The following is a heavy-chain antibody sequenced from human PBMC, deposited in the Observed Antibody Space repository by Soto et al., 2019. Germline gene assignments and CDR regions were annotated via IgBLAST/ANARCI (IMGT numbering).Heavy chain of an antibody. Sequence: ESLRLSCAASGFTFSSYSMNWVRQAPGKGLEWVSYISWNSGSIGYADSVKGRFTISRDNAKNSLYLQMNSLRAEDTALYYCAKASVHLLVPAARGFDYWGQGTLVTVSS. CDR2: ISWNSGSI. D-gene: IGHD2-2*01. CDR1: GFTFSSYS. J-gene: IGHJ4*02. V-gene: IGHV3-48*04. CDR3: AKASVHLLVPAARGFDY.